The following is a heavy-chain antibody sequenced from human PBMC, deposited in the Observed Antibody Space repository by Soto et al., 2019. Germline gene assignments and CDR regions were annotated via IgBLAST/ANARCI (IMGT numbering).Heavy chain of an antibody. V-gene: IGHV4-59*01. CDR2: MYSSGGT. CDR1: GASISSYY. J-gene: IGHJ3*02. Sequence: SETLSLTCSVSGASISSYYWSWIRQSPGKGLEFIGCMYSSGGTNYNPALKSRITISRDTSKNQLSLKLTSVTAADTAVYFCAKLQYTVVTRLDIWGPGTMVTVS. CDR3: AKLQYTVVTRLDI. D-gene: IGHD4-4*01.